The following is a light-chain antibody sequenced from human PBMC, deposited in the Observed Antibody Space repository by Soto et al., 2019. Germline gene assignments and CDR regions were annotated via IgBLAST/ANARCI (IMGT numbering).Light chain of an antibody. V-gene: IGKV3-15*01. CDR2: GAS. J-gene: IGKJ5*01. CDR3: QQYNKWPPIT. Sequence: EIVMTQSPATLSVSPGEGVTLSCRASQSVSSNLDWYQQRPGQAPRLLIYGASTRATGIPARFSGSGSGTEFTLTISSLQFEDFAVYYCQQYNKWPPITFGQGTRLGIK. CDR1: QSVSSN.